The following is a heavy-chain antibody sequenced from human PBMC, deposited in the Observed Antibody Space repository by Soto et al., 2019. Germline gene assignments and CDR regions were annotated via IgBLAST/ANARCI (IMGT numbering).Heavy chain of an antibody. CDR1: GGSFNNYV. CDR3: ARYWNAGTLYGAFDI. CDR2: IIPNYEAA. J-gene: IGHJ3*02. Sequence: QVQLVQSGAEVRKPGSSVKVSCEASGGSFNNYVISWLRQAPGQGVEWMGGIIPNYEAANYAQKFRGRLTITGDKATNTAYMELNSLRPEDTATYYCARYWNAGTLYGAFDIWGQGTTVIVS. V-gene: IGHV1-69*06. D-gene: IGHD4-17*01.